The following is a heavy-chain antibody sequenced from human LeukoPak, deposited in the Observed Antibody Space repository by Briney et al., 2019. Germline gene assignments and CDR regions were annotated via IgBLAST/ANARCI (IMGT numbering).Heavy chain of an antibody. Sequence: PSESLSLTCTVSGGSISSYYWSWMRQPPGKGLEWIGYIYYSGTTNYNPSLKSRVTISVDTSKNQFSLKLSSVTAADTAVYYCARGVYIAAAQYGYWGQGTLVTVSS. CDR3: ARGVYIAAAQYGY. V-gene: IGHV4-59*01. CDR2: IYYSGTT. D-gene: IGHD6-13*01. J-gene: IGHJ4*02. CDR1: GGSISSYY.